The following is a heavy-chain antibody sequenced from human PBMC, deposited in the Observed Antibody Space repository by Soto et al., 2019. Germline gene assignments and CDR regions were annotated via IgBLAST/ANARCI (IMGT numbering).Heavy chain of an antibody. CDR3: ARGYRDNEGHSTPEGWFDP. V-gene: IGHV4-34*01. CDR1: GGSFSGYY. Sequence: QVQLQQWGAGLLKPSETLSLTCAVYGGSFSGYYWSWIRQPPGKGLEWIGEINHSGSTNYNPSLKRRVTISVDTTKNQFSLKLSSVTAADTAVYYCARGYRDNEGHSTPEGWFDPWGQGTLVTVSS. J-gene: IGHJ5*02. D-gene: IGHD2-2*01. CDR2: INHSGST.